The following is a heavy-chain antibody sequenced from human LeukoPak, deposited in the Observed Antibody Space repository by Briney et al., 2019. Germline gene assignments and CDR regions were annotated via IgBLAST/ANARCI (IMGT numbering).Heavy chain of an antibody. CDR1: GFTFDDYA. D-gene: IGHD1-26*01. V-gene: IGHV3-9*01. J-gene: IGHJ3*02. CDR2: ISWNSGSI. CDR3: AKGXGELLWSAFDI. Sequence: GGFLRLSCAASGFTFDDYAMHWVRQAPGKGLEWVSGISWNSGSIDYADSVKGRFTISRDNAKNSLYMQMNSLRAEETALYYCAKGXGELLWSAFDICGQGTMVTVSS.